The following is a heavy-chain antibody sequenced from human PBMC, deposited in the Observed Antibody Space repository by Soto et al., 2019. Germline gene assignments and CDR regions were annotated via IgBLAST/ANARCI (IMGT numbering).Heavy chain of an antibody. CDR1: GYTFTSYG. J-gene: IGHJ4*02. Sequence: QVQLVQSGAEVKKPGASVKVSCKASGYTFTSYGISWVRQAPGQGLEWMGWISAYNGNTNYAQKLQGRVTMTTDTSTSTDYMELRSLRSDDTAVYYCARDRRGSYASAWPPVDYWGQGTLVTVSS. D-gene: IGHD1-26*01. CDR3: ARDRRGSYASAWPPVDY. CDR2: ISAYNGNT. V-gene: IGHV1-18*01.